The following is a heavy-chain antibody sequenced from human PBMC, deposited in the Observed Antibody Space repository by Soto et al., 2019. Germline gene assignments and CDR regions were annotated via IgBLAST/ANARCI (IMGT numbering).Heavy chain of an antibody. D-gene: IGHD1-1*01. CDR3: ATSQKGYNWNYFDH. CDR2: GFHTGFT. J-gene: IGHJ4*02. CDR1: GGSVSGSYYY. V-gene: IGHV4-39*01. Sequence: PSETLSLTCAVSGGSVSGSYYYWAWLRQSPGKGPEWIGSGFHTGFTSYNPSLGSRVYVSVDTSKSQFSLKLSAVTASDTAVYYCATSQKGYNWNYFDHWGQGALVTVSS.